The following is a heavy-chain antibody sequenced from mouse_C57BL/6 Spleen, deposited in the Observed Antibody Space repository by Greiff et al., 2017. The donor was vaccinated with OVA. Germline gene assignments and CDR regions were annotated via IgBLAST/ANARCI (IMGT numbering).Heavy chain of an antibody. CDR3: ARGVGVFDY. D-gene: IGHD1-1*01. CDR2: INPNNGGT. CDR1: GYTFTDYY. Sequence: EVQLQQSGPELVKPGASVKISCKASGYTFTDYYMNWVKQSHGKSLEWIGDINPNNGGTSYNQKLQGKATLTVDKYSSTAYMELRSLTSEDSAVYYCARGVGVFDYWGQGTTLTVSS. J-gene: IGHJ2*01. V-gene: IGHV1-26*01.